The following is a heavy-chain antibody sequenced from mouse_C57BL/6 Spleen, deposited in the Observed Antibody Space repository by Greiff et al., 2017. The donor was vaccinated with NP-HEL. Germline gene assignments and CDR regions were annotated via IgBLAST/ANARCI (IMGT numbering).Heavy chain of an antibody. CDR1: GFTFSSYA. CDR3: ARERGSPWYFDY. CDR2: ISDGGSYT. V-gene: IGHV5-4*01. J-gene: IGHJ2*01. Sequence: EVQGVESGGGLVKPGGSLKLSCAASGFTFSSYAMSWVRQTPEKRLEWVATISDGGSYTYYPDNVKGRFTISRDNAKNNLYLQMSHLKSEDTAMYYWARERGSPWYFDYWGQGTTLTVSS.